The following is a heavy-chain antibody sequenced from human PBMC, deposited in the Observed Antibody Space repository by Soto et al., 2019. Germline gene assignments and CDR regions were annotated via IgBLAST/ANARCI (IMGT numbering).Heavy chain of an antibody. D-gene: IGHD3-3*01. Sequence: ASVKVSCKVSGYTLTELSIHWVRQAPGKGLEWMGGFDPEDGETIYAQKFQGRVTMTEDTSTDTAYMELSSLRSEDTAVYYCATLTIFGASLDYWGQGTLVTVS. J-gene: IGHJ4*02. CDR1: GYTLTELS. V-gene: IGHV1-24*01. CDR3: ATLTIFGASLDY. CDR2: FDPEDGET.